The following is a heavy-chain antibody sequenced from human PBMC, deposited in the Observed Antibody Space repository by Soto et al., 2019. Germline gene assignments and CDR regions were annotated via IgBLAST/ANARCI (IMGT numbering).Heavy chain of an antibody. V-gene: IGHV4-4*02. CDR3: ATRDSSRFY. D-gene: IGHD6-13*01. CDR1: GVSISSHDW. CDR2: SHQSGNT. J-gene: IGHJ4*02. Sequence: QVQLQESGPGLVKPSGTLSLTCAVSGVSISSHDWWNWARQPPGKGLDWIGESHQSGNTHYNSSPESRVAISVDKSQNQFSLKLTSVNVADTAVYYCATRDSSRFYWGQGTVVTVSS.